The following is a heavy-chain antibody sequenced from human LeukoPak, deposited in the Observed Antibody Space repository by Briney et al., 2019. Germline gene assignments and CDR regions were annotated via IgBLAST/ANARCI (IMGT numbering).Heavy chain of an antibody. V-gene: IGHV3-21*01. J-gene: IGHJ4*02. CDR3: ATDGRWEQRVFDY. CDR1: GFTFSSYS. Sequence: PGGSLRLSCAASGFTFSSYSMNWVRQAPGKGLEWVSSISSSSSYIYYADSVKGRFTISRDNAKNSLYLQMNSLRAEDTAVYYCATDGRWEQRVFDYWGQGTLVTVSS. CDR2: ISSSSSYI. D-gene: IGHD1-26*01.